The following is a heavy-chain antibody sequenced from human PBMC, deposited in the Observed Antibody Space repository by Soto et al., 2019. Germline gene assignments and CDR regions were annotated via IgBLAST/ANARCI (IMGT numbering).Heavy chain of an antibody. J-gene: IGHJ4*02. CDR1: GYIFSKYW. D-gene: IGHD6-6*01. CDR3: VVYSSSSGRHFDY. Sequence: PRESLKISCKSSGYIFSKYWIGWVRQMPGKGLEWMGIIYPGDSDTRYSPSFQGQVTISADKSITTAYLQWRSLKASDTAIYYCVVYSSSSGRHFDYRGQGTLVTVSS. CDR2: IYPGDSDT. V-gene: IGHV5-51*03.